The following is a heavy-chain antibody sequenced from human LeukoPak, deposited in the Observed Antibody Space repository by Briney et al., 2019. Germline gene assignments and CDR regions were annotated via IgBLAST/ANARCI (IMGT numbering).Heavy chain of an antibody. D-gene: IGHD3-10*01. V-gene: IGHV3-33*01. J-gene: IGHJ5*02. CDR2: IWYDGSDK. CDR1: GFAFSSHG. Sequence: GRSLRLSCAASGFAFSSHGMHWVRQAPGKGLEWVAVIWYDGSDKYYADSVKGRFTISRDNSKNTVYLQMNSLRGEDTAVYHCARWFDDRALDPWGQGTLVTVSS. CDR3: ARWFDDRALDP.